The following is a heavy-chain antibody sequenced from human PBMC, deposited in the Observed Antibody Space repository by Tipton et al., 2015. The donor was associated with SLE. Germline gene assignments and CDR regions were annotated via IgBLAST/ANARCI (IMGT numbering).Heavy chain of an antibody. CDR2: ISGSGGST. CDR1: GFTFSSYG. Sequence: SLRLSCAASGFTFSSYGMHWVRQAPGKGLEWVSAISGSGGSTYYADSVKGRFTISRDNSKNTLYLQMNSLRAEDTAVYYCAKEDYYDSSAYGMDVWCQGTTVTVSS. V-gene: IGHV3-23*01. J-gene: IGHJ6*02. CDR3: AKEDYYDSSAYGMDV. D-gene: IGHD3-22*01.